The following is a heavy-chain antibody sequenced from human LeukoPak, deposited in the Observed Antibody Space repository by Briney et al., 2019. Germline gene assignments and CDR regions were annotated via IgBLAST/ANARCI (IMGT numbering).Heavy chain of an antibody. CDR1: GGSISSYY. J-gene: IGHJ5*02. CDR3: AGHPTSFNWYDP. V-gene: IGHV4-4*07. CDR2: IYTSGST. Sequence: SETLSLTCTVSGGSISSYYWSWIRQPAGKGLEWIGRIYTSGSTNYNPSLKSRVTMSLDTSKNQFSLKLSSVTAADTAVYYCAGHPTSFNWYDPWGQGTLVTVSS. D-gene: IGHD2-2*01.